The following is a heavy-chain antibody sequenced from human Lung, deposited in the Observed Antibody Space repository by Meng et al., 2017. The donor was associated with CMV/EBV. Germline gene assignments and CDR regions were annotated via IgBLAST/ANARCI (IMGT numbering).Heavy chain of an antibody. CDR2: ISGSGGST. Sequence: GGSLRLXXAASGFTFSSYAMSWVRQAPGKGLEWVSAISGSGGSTYYADSVKGRFTISRDNSKNTLYLQMNSLRAEDTAVYYCAKDFEYSSSSGEFDYWGQGTLVTVSS. D-gene: IGHD6-6*01. CDR3: AKDFEYSSSSGEFDY. J-gene: IGHJ4*02. V-gene: IGHV3-23*01. CDR1: GFTFSSYA.